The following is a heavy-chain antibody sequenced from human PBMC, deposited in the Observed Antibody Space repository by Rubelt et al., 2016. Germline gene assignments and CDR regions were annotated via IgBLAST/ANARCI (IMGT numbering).Heavy chain of an antibody. CDR1: GFTFSSHL. D-gene: IGHD3-22*01. J-gene: IGHJ4*02. V-gene: IGHV3-74*01. CDR3: GRYLSGSIDY. Sequence: EVQLVESGGGLVQPGGSLRLSCAASGFTFSSHLMHWVRQATGKGLVWVSHINSDGSTRYAASVQGRSTISRDNAKNTLHLQMNSLRVEDTAVYYCGRYLSGSIDYWGPGTLVTVSS. CDR2: INSDGST.